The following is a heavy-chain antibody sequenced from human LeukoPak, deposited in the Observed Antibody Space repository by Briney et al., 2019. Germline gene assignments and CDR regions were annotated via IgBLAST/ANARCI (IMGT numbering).Heavy chain of an antibody. V-gene: IGHV1-18*01. J-gene: IGHJ4*02. Sequence: ASVKVSCKASGGTFSSYAISWVRQAPGQGLEWMGWVSTNDGNTVYAQRLQGRVTMTSDTSTSVAYMELRSLTSDDTAVYYCTRAPPGMTMMTDYWGQGTLVTVSS. CDR1: GGTFSSYA. CDR2: VSTNDGNT. CDR3: TRAPPGMTMMTDY. D-gene: IGHD3-22*01.